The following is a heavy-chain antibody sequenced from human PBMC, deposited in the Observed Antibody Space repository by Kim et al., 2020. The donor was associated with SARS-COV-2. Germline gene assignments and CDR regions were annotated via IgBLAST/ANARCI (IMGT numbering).Heavy chain of an antibody. J-gene: IGHJ4*02. CDR3: ATAQWLRSPFDY. V-gene: IGHV4-34*01. D-gene: IGHD5-12*01. Sequence: NHNPSLKRRVTISVDTSKNQFSLKRSSVTAADTAVYYCATAQWLRSPFDYWGQGTLVTVSS.